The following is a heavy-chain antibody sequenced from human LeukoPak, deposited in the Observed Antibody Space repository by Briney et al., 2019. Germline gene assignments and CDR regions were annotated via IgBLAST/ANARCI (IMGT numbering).Heavy chain of an antibody. D-gene: IGHD6-19*01. CDR1: GYTFTGYY. CDR2: IDPNSGGT. J-gene: IGHJ5*02. Sequence: GGSPRLSCAASGYTFTGYYMHWVRQAPGQGLEWMGWIDPNSGGTNYAQKFQGRVTMTRDTSISTAYMELSRLRSDDTAVYYCARAPLSRWLVLQEGYWFDPWGQGTLVTVSS. V-gene: IGHV1-2*02. CDR3: ARAPLSRWLVLQEGYWFDP.